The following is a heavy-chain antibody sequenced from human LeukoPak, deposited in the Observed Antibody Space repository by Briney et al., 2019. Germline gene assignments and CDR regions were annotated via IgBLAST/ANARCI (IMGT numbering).Heavy chain of an antibody. J-gene: IGHJ5*02. D-gene: IGHD6-19*01. CDR1: GSTFSSYA. CDR3: ARDRRSSGWCWFDP. CDR2: IIPILGIA. V-gene: IGHV1-69*04. Sequence: GASVKVSCKASGSTFSSYAISWVRQAPGQGLEWMGRIIPILGIANYAQKFQGRVTITADKSTSTAYMELSSLRSEDTAVYYCARDRRSSGWCWFDPWGQGTLVTVSS.